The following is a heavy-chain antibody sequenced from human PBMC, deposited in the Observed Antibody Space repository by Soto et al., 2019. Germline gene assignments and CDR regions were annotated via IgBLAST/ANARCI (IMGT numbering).Heavy chain of an antibody. CDR3: AKGPRIQLWTYYFDY. Sequence: GWSLRLSCASSVFTFISYGMHWVRQAPGKGLEWVAVISYDGSNKYYADSVKGRFTISRDNSKNTLYLQMNSLRAEDTAVYYCAKGPRIQLWTYYFDYWGQGTLVTVSS. CDR1: VFTFISYG. D-gene: IGHD5-18*01. J-gene: IGHJ4*02. V-gene: IGHV3-30*18. CDR2: ISYDGSNK.